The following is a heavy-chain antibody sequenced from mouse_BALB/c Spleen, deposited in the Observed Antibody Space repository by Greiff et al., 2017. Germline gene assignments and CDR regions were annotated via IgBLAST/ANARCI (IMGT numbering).Heavy chain of an antibody. CDR2: INPGSGGT. D-gene: IGHD2-2*01. CDR3: AVYGYDGHYFDY. Sequence: QVQLQQSGAELVRPGPSVKVSCKASGYSFTNYLIEWVKQRPGQGLEWIGVINPGSGGTNYNEKFKGKATLTADKSSSTAYMQLSSLTSDDSAVYFCAVYGYDGHYFDYWGQGTTLTVSS. CDR1: GYSFTNYL. J-gene: IGHJ2*01. V-gene: IGHV1-54*01.